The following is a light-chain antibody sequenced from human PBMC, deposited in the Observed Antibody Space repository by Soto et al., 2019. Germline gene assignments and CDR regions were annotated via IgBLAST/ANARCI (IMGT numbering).Light chain of an antibody. J-gene: IGKJ5*01. CDR1: QSFSSN. CDR2: DAS. V-gene: IGKV3-20*01. CDR3: QQYGTSPQT. Sequence: EIVLTQSPATLSVSPGERSTVSCMASQSFSSNVAWYQQEPGQAPRLLIYDASNRATGIPARLSGSGSGTDFSLTIIRLEPEDFAVYYCQQYGTSPQTFGQGTRLEIK.